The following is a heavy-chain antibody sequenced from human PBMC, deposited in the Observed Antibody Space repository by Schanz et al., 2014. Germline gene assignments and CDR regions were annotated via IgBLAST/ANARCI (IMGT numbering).Heavy chain of an antibody. D-gene: IGHD6-13*01. V-gene: IGHV3-30*03. CDR1: GFTFSTHA. CDR2: VSSDGNND. CDR3: ARDLIAAAESWFDP. J-gene: IGHJ5*02. Sequence: VQLVESGGGVVQPGRSLRLSCAASGFTFSTHAMHWVRQAPGKGLEWVALVSSDGNNDYYTDSVKGRFTISRDNSKNTLYLQMNTLRAEDTAVYYCARDLIAAAESWFDPWGQGTPITVSS.